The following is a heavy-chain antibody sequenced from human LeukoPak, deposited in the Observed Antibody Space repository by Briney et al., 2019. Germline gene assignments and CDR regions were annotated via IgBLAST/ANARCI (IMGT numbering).Heavy chain of an antibody. CDR2: ISHGGSNE. CDR1: GFTFSTYG. V-gene: IGHV3-30*18. Sequence: GRSLRLSCAASGFTFSTYGMHWVRQAPGKGLEWVALISHGGSNEYYADSVKGRFIISRDNSKNTLYLQMNSLRAEDTAVYYCAKDLEPYSSSWPADYWGQGTLVTLTS. D-gene: IGHD6-13*01. J-gene: IGHJ4*02. CDR3: AKDLEPYSSSWPADY.